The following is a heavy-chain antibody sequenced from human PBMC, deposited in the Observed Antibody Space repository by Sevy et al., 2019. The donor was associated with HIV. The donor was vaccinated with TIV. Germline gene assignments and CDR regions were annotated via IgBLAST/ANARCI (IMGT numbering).Heavy chain of an antibody. CDR2: IFYTGTT. J-gene: IGHJ5*02. CDR1: GGSISSSNYY. D-gene: IGHD3-3*02. CDR3: GRGQLAFLALSWVGP. V-gene: IGHV4-39*03. Sequence: SETLSLTCTVSGGSISSSNYYWGWIRQSPGKGLEWIGSIFYTGTTHYNPSLKSRVTISVDTSKNQFSLKLSSVTAAGPGVFYRGRGQLAFLALSWVGPWGQGTLVTVSS.